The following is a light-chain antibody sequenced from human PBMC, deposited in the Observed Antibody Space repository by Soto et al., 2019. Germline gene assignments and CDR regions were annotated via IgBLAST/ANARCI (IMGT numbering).Light chain of an antibody. CDR2: EVS. CDR1: SSDVGSYNL. CDR3: CPCPGISIFV. Sequence: QSALTQPASVSGSPGQSITISCTGTSSDVGSYNLVSWYQQHPGKAPKLMIYEVSKRPSGVSNRFSGSKFGTTASLKFFGFRAEAGVDFYCCPCPGISIFVFEPGPKV. J-gene: IGLJ1*01. V-gene: IGLV2-23*02.